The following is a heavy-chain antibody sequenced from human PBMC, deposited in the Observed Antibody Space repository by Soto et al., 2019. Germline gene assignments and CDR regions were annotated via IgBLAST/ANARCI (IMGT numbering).Heavy chain of an antibody. CDR2: IYWDDAK. D-gene: IGHD3-22*01. CDR3: ARYFYESSDSSPWDYGMDV. Sequence: QITLKESGPTLMKPTQTLTLTCTLSGFSLSTSGVGVGWIRQTPEKALECLALIYWDDAKRYSPSLTSRLTITKDTSKTQVVLTMTNMDPVDTATYYCARYFYESSDSSPWDYGMDVWGQGTTVTVSS. J-gene: IGHJ6*02. CDR1: GFSLSTSGVG. V-gene: IGHV2-5*02.